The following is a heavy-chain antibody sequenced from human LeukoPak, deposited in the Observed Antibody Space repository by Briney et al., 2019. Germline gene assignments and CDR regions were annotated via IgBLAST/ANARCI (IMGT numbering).Heavy chain of an antibody. CDR2: ISGSGGST. V-gene: IGHV3-23*01. J-gene: IGHJ4*02. CDR3: AKGIAAADRAFDY. Sequence: GGSLRLSCAASGFTFSSYAMSWVRQAPGKGLEWVSTISGSGGSTYYADSVKGRFTISRDNSKNTLYLQMNSLRDEDTAVYYCAKGIAAADRAFDYWGQGTLVTVSS. CDR1: GFTFSSYA. D-gene: IGHD6-13*01.